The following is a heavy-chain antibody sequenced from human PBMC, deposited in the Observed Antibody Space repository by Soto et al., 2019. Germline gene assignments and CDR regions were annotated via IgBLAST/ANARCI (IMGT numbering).Heavy chain of an antibody. Sequence: GGSLRLSCTAPGFTFSSYAMHWVRQAPGKGLEWVAVISYDGSNKYYADSVKGRFTISRNNSKNTLYLQMNSLRAEDTAVYYCARDTDGYSAFDIWGQGTMVTVSS. CDR1: GFTFSSYA. D-gene: IGHD5-18*01. CDR2: ISYDGSNK. CDR3: ARDTDGYSAFDI. J-gene: IGHJ3*02. V-gene: IGHV3-30-3*01.